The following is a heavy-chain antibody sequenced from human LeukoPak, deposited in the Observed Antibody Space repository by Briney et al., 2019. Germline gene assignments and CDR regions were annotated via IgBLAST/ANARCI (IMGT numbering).Heavy chain of an antibody. V-gene: IGHV4-34*01. J-gene: IGHJ4*02. D-gene: IGHD6-19*01. CDR3: ARLQSPYSSGNN. CDR2: INHSGST. CDR1: GGSFSGYY. Sequence: SEALSLTCAVYGGSFSGYYWSWIRQPPGQGLEWMGEINHSGSTNYNPSLKGRVTISVDTSKSQFSLKLSSVTAADTAVHYCARLQSPYSSGNNWGQGTLVTVSS.